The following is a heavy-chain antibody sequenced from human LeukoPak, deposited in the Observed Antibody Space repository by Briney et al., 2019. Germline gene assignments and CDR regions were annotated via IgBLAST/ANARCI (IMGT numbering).Heavy chain of an antibody. V-gene: IGHV3-74*01. Sequence: GGSLRLSCAASGFTFSTYWMHWVRQAPVKGLVWVSRINGDGSSSTYADSVKGRFTISRDNAKNTLYLQMNSLRTEDTAVYYCTRNPGMDVWGQGTTVTVSS. CDR3: TRNPGMDV. CDR1: GFTFSTYW. CDR2: INGDGSSS. J-gene: IGHJ6*02.